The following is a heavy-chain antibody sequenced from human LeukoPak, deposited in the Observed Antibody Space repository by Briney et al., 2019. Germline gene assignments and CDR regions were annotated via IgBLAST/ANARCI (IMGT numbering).Heavy chain of an antibody. CDR1: GYTFTGYY. D-gene: IGHD3-10*01. Sequence: ASVKVSCKASGYTFTGYYMHWVRQAPGQGLEWMGWINPNSGGTNYAQKFQGRVTMTRDTSISTAYMELSSLRSEDTAVYYCATDRGDSGVTEFDYWGQGTLVTVSS. CDR3: ATDRGDSGVTEFDY. J-gene: IGHJ4*02. V-gene: IGHV1-2*02. CDR2: INPNSGGT.